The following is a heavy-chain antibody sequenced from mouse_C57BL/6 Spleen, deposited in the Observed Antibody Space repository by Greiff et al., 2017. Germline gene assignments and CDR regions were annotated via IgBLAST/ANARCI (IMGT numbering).Heavy chain of an antibody. CDR1: GFTFSDYG. Sequence: EVTVVESGGGLVKPGGSLKLSCAASGFTFSDYGMHWVRQAPEKGLEWVAYISSGSSTIYYADTVKGRFTISRDNAKNTLFLQMTSLRSEDTAMYYCARRAFHYYAMDYWGQGTSVTVSS. V-gene: IGHV5-17*01. J-gene: IGHJ4*01. D-gene: IGHD3-1*01. CDR2: ISSGSSTI. CDR3: ARRAFHYYAMDY.